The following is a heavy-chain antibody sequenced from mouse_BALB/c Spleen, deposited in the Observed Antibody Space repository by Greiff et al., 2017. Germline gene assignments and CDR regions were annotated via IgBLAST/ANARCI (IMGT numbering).Heavy chain of an antibody. CDR2: ISYDGSN. CDR1: GYSITSGYY. J-gene: IGHJ4*01. V-gene: IGHV3-6*02. CDR3: ARGDYYGSSYYAMDY. Sequence: EVKLQESGPGLVKPSQSLSLTCSVPGYSITSGYYWNWIRQFPGNKLEWMGYISYDGSNNYNPSLKNRISITRDTSKNQFFLKLNSVTTEDTATYYCARGDYYGSSYYAMDYWGQGTSVTVSS. D-gene: IGHD1-1*01.